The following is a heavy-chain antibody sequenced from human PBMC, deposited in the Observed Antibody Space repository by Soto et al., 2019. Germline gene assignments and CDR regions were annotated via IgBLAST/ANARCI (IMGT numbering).Heavy chain of an antibody. CDR2: INPNSGGT. J-gene: IGHJ6*02. Sequence: ASVKVSCKASGYTFTGYYMHWVRQAPGQGLEWMGWINPNSGGTNYAQKFQGRVTMTRDTSISTAYMELSRLRSDDTAVYYCAAEDTAMVYYYYGMDVWGQGTPVTVSS. CDR1: GYTFTGYY. CDR3: AAEDTAMVYYYYGMDV. D-gene: IGHD5-18*01. V-gene: IGHV1-2*02.